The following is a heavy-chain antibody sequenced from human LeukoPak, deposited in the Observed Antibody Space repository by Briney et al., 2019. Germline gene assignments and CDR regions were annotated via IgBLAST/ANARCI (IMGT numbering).Heavy chain of an antibody. V-gene: IGHV3-21*04. Sequence: VQPGGSLRLSCAASGFTFSSYWMSWVRQAPGKGLEWVSSISSSSSYIYYADSVKGRFTISRDNSKNTLYLQMNSLRAEDTAVYYCAKDQAYYYDSSGYSPRFDYWGQGTLVTVSS. CDR3: AKDQAYYYDSSGYSPRFDY. CDR1: GFTFSSYW. CDR2: ISSSSSYI. J-gene: IGHJ4*02. D-gene: IGHD3-22*01.